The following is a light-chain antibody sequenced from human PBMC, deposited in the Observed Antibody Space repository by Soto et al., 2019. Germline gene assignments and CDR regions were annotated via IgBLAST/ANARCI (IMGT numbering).Light chain of an antibody. Sequence: QSALTQPASVSGSPGQSITISCTGTNSDVGGYNYVSWYHQRPGKAPKLIISEVSARPSGVSNRFSGSKSGNTASLTISGLQAEDAADYFCSSYTSRSTLVFGVGTKVTVL. CDR1: NSDVGGYNY. V-gene: IGLV2-14*01. J-gene: IGLJ3*02. CDR2: EVS. CDR3: SSYTSRSTLV.